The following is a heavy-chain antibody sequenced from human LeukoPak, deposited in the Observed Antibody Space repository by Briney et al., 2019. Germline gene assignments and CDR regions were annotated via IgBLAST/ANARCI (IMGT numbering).Heavy chain of an antibody. J-gene: IGHJ4*02. CDR2: ISSSSSYT. CDR1: GFTFSDYY. CDR3: ARDGDPYYDILTGYSEKYYFDY. V-gene: IGHV3-11*06. Sequence: GGSLRLSCAASGFTFSDYYMSWIRQAPGKGLEWVSYISSSSSYTNYADSVKGRFTISRDNAKNSLYLQMNSLRAEDTAVCYCARDGDPYYDILTGYSEKYYFDYWGQGTLVTVSS. D-gene: IGHD3-9*01.